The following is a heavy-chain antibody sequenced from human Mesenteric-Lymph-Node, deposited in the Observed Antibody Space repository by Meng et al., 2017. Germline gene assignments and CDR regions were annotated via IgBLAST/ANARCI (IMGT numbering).Heavy chain of an antibody. CDR1: GYTFTSYG. CDR3: ARDPGQWLVLSRVFPDAFDI. Sequence: ASVKVSCKASGYTFTSYGISWVRQAPGQGLEWMGWISAYNGNTNYAQKLQGRVTMTTDTSTSTAYMELRSLRSDDTAVYYCARDPGQWLVLSRVFPDAFDIWGQGTMVTVSS. J-gene: IGHJ3*02. CDR2: ISAYNGNT. D-gene: IGHD6-19*01. V-gene: IGHV1-18*01.